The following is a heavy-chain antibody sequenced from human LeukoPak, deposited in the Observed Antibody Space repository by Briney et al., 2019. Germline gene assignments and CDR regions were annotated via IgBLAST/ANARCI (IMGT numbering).Heavy chain of an antibody. J-gene: IGHJ5*02. D-gene: IGHD3-3*01. V-gene: IGHV4-4*09. CDR2: IFASGST. CDR3: VRSNDLWSGYYDP. Sequence: PSETLSLACTVSGDSISPYCWSWIRQPPGKELEWIGYIFASGSTNYNLSFKSRVTMSVDTSKNQFSLILSSMTAADTAVYYCVRSNDLWSGYYDPWGQGIQVTVSS. CDR1: GDSISPYC.